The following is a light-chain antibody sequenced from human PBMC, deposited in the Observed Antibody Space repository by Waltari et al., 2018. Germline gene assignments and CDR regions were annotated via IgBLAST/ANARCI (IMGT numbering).Light chain of an antibody. Sequence: DVVLTQAPLSPPVTLVQSASISCTSSQSLVHSNGNTYLNWFHQRPGQSPRRLIYLVSNRDSGVPARFSGSGSDTDFTLKINRVEAEDVGIYYCLQGTHWPPHTFGQGTKVEI. CDR2: LVS. J-gene: IGKJ2*01. V-gene: IGKV2-30*02. CDR3: LQGTHWPPHT. CDR1: QSLVHSNGNTY.